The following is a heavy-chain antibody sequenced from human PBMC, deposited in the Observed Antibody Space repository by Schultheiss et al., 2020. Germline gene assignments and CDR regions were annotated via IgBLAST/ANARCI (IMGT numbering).Heavy chain of an antibody. V-gene: IGHV4-31*03. CDR1: GGSISSGGFY. D-gene: IGHD5-18*01. CDR2: IYSSGST. CDR3: ARVGYSYAFDY. J-gene: IGHJ4*02. Sequence: SQTLSLTCTVSGGSISSGGFYWSWIRQHPGKGLEWIGYIYSSGSTYYKPSLRSRVTISVDTSKNKFSLKLSSVTAADTAVYYCARVGYSYAFDYWGQGTLVTVSS.